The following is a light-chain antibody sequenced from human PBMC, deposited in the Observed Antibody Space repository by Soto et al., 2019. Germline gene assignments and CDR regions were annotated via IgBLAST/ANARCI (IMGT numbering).Light chain of an antibody. J-gene: IGKJ1*01. V-gene: IGKV1-5*03. CDR2: NAS. CDR3: QQYNSYRA. Sequence: DIQMTQYPSTLSASVGDRVTITCRASQSISSWLAWYQQKPGKAPKLLIYNASTFQSGVPSRFSGSGSGTEFTLTISRLQPDDFASYYCQQYNSYRAFGQGTKVEIK. CDR1: QSISSW.